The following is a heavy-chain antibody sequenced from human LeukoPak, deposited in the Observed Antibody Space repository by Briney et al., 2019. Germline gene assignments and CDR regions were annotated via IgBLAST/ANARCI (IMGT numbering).Heavy chain of an antibody. CDR2: IYYSGST. Sequence: SETLSLTCTVSGGSISSYYWSWIRQPPGKGLEWIGYIYYSGSTNYNPSLKSRVTISVDTSKNQFSLKLSSVTAADTAVYYCARGIGVAPKYMDVWGKGTTVTVSS. CDR1: GGSISSYY. CDR3: ARGIGVAPKYMDV. D-gene: IGHD3-3*01. V-gene: IGHV4-59*01. J-gene: IGHJ6*03.